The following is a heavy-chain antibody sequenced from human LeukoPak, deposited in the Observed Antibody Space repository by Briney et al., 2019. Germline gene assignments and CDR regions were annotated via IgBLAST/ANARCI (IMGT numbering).Heavy chain of an antibody. V-gene: IGHV3-11*04. J-gene: IGHJ6*03. CDR1: GFTFSDYY. CDR3: ARESSTYYDILTGYYKSYYYYYMDV. CDR2: ISSSGSTI. D-gene: IGHD3-9*01. Sequence: GGSLRLSCAASGFTFSDYYMSWIRQAPGKGLEWVSYISSSGSTIYYADSVKGRFTISRDNAKNSLYLQMNSLRAEDTAVYYCARESSTYYDILTGYYKSYYYYYMDVWGKGTTVTISS.